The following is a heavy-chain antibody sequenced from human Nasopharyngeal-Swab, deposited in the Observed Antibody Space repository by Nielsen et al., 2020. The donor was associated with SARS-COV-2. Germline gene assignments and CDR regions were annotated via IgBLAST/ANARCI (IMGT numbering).Heavy chain of an antibody. CDR2: INHSGST. Sequence: RQAPGKGLEWIGEINHSGSTNYNPSLKSRVTITVDTSKNQFSLKLSSMTAADTAVYYCARGGWGYCSSTSCYTFDYWGQGTLVTVSS. V-gene: IGHV4-34*01. J-gene: IGHJ4*02. D-gene: IGHD2-2*01. CDR3: ARGGWGYCSSTSCYTFDY.